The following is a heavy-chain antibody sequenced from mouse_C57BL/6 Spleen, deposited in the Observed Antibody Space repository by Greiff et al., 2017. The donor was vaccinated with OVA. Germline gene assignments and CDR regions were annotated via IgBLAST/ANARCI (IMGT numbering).Heavy chain of an antibody. D-gene: IGHD2-3*01. CDR2: IYPGNSDT. CDR1: GYTFTSYW. V-gene: IGHV1-5*01. Sequence: EVQLQQSGTVLARPGASVKMSCKTSGYTFTSYWMHWVKKRPGQGLEWIGAIYPGNSDTSYNQKFKGKAKLTAVTSASTAYMELSSLTNEDSAVYYCTRSAYDGYSAWFAYWGQGTLVTVSA. J-gene: IGHJ3*01. CDR3: TRSAYDGYSAWFAY.